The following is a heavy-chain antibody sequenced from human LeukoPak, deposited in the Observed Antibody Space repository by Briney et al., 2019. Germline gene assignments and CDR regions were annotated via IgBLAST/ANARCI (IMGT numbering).Heavy chain of an antibody. CDR1: GFPFSTYY. D-gene: IGHD3-10*01. V-gene: IGHV3-7*02. CDR3: AGSGRLGAFDI. CDR2: IKQDGSDK. Sequence: PGGSLRLSCTASGFPFSTYYMSWVRQAPGGELEWVANIKQDGSDKFYVDSVKGRSTISRDNTKNSLYLQIDSLGADDTAVYYCAGSGRLGAFDIWGQGTMVTVSS. J-gene: IGHJ3*02.